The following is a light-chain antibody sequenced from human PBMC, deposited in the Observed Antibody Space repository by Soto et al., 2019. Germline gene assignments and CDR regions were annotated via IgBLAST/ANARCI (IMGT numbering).Light chain of an antibody. Sequence: DIQMTQSPSSLSASVGDRVTITCRASQSISNYLNWYQQKPGKAPKLLIYAASSLQSGVPSRVSGSGSGTDFTLTISSLQPDDFATYCCQHSSSAPLTFGGGTKLQI. CDR2: AAS. J-gene: IGKJ4*01. CDR1: QSISNY. CDR3: QHSSSAPLT. V-gene: IGKV1-39*01.